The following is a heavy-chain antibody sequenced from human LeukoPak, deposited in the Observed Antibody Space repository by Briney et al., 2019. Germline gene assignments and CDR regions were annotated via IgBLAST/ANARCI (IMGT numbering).Heavy chain of an antibody. Sequence: ASVKVSCKASGYTFTSYAMNWVRQAPGQGLEWMGWINTNTGNPTYAQGFTGRFVFSLDTSVSTAYLQISSLKAEDTAVYYCARDMGHFAVWFGELFSPIRYYYYMDVWGKGTTVTVSS. CDR1: GYTFTSYA. CDR2: INTNTGNP. CDR3: ARDMGHFAVWFGELFSPIRYYYYMDV. V-gene: IGHV7-4-1*02. D-gene: IGHD3-10*01. J-gene: IGHJ6*03.